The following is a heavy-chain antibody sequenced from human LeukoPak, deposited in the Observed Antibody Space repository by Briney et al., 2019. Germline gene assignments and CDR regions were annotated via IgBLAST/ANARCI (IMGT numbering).Heavy chain of an antibody. CDR3: ARSHSSGWTYDY. Sequence: GGSLRLSCAASGFTFSSYDMHWVRQATGKGLEWVSAIGTAGDTYYPGSVKGRFTISRENAKNSLYLQMNSLRAGDTAVYYCARSHSSGWTYDYWDQGTLVTVSS. CDR1: GFTFSSYD. J-gene: IGHJ4*02. D-gene: IGHD6-19*01. CDR2: IGTAGDT. V-gene: IGHV3-13*01.